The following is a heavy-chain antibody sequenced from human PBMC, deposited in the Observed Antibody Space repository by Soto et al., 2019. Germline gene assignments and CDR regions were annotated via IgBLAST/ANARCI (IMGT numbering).Heavy chain of an antibody. CDR3: ARHTSGWHYYDY. Sequence: SRGSLRLSCAASGFNFSDHYMNWIRQAPGKGLEWVSYISGSSRYTNFADSVKGRFTISRDNAKNSLYLQMNGLRAEDTAVYYCARHTSGWHYYDYWGQGTPVTVS. D-gene: IGHD6-19*01. CDR2: ISGSSRYT. CDR1: GFNFSDHY. V-gene: IGHV3-11*06. J-gene: IGHJ4*02.